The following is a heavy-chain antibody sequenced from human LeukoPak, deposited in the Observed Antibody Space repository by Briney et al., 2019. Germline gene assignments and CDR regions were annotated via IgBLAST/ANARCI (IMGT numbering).Heavy chain of an antibody. CDR2: IYYSGST. D-gene: IGHD2-2*01. V-gene: IGHV4-31*03. J-gene: IGHJ4*02. Sequence: SETLSLTCTVSGGSISSGGYYWSWIRQHPGKGLEWIGYIYYSGSTYYNPSLKSRVTISVDTSKNQFSLKLSSVAAADTAVYYCARYCSSTTCILRAFDYWGQGTLVTVSS. CDR1: GGSISSGGYY. CDR3: ARYCSSTTCILRAFDY.